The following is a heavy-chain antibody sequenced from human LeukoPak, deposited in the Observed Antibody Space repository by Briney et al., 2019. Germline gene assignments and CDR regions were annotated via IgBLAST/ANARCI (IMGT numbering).Heavy chain of an antibody. CDR2: IIPILGIA. V-gene: IGHV1-69*02. D-gene: IGHD3-3*01. CDR1: GGTFSSYT. CDR3: ARGPYYDFWIHPYYYYYYMDV. J-gene: IGHJ6*03. Sequence: SVKVSCKASGGTFSSYTISWVRQAPGQGLEWMGRIIPILGIANYAQKFQGRVTITADESTSTAYMELSSLRSEDTAVYYCARGPYYDFWIHPYYYYYYMDVWGKGTTVTVSS.